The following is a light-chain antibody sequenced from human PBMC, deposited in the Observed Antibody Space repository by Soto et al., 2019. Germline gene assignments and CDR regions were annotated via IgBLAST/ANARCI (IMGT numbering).Light chain of an antibody. CDR1: SSNIGNNY. CDR3: ATWDSSLSAVV. Sequence: SVLTQPPSVSATPGQKVTISCSGSSSNIGNNYVSWYRQLPGTAPQLLIYDNYKRPSGIPDRFSGSKSGTSATLGITGLQTGDEADYYCATWDSSLSAVVVGGGTKVTVL. J-gene: IGLJ2*01. V-gene: IGLV1-51*01. CDR2: DNY.